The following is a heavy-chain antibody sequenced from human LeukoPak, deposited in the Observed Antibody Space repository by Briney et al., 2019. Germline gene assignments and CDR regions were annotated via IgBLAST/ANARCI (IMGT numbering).Heavy chain of an antibody. V-gene: IGHV3-23*01. CDR2: VLSGGGCT. CDR3: AKDAIYGERYWEFDY. D-gene: IGHD2-15*01. Sequence: GGSLRLSCAGSGFNFGGYSMSWVRQAPGKGLEWVSGVLSGGGCTYYADAVKGRFTISRDNSRSTLYLQMNSLRAEDTAVYYCAKDAIYGERYWEFDYWGQGTLVTVSS. CDR1: GFNFGGYS. J-gene: IGHJ4*02.